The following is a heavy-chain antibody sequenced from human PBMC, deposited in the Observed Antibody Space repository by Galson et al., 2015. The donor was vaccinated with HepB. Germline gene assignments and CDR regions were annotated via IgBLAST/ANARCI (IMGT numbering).Heavy chain of an antibody. V-gene: IGHV3-64*01. J-gene: IGHJ4*02. CDR2: ISSNGGST. Sequence: SLRLSCAASGFTFSNYAMHWVRQAPGKGLEYVSAISSNGGSTYYANSVKGRFTISRDNSKNTLYLQMGSLRAEDMAVYYCARSAVGVRTVVTPFDYWGQGTLVTVSS. D-gene: IGHD4-23*01. CDR1: GFTFSNYA. CDR3: ARSAVGVRTVVTPFDY.